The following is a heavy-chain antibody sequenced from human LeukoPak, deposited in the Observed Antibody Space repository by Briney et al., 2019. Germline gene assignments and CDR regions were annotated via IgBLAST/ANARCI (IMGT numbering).Heavy chain of an antibody. CDR3: TTANRGDGFDY. Sequence: GGSLRLSCAASGFTFSNTWMSWVRQAPGKGLEWVGRIKSKTDGGTTDYAAPVKGRFTISRDDSKNTLYLQMNSLKTEDTAVYYCTTANRGDGFDYWGQGTLVTVSS. V-gene: IGHV3-15*01. D-gene: IGHD3-10*01. CDR1: GFTFSNTW. J-gene: IGHJ4*02. CDR2: IKSKTDGGTT.